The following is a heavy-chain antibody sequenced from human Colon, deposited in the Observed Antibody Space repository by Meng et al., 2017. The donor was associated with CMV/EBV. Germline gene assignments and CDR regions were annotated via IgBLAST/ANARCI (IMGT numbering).Heavy chain of an antibody. CDR2: IYYSGSA. D-gene: IGHD1-1*01. J-gene: IGHJ4*02. Sequence: GSLRLSCSVSGVAMSLYYWSWIRQPPGKGLEWMGYIYYSGSATYSPSLRSRITISVDTSKNQFSLNLRSVTAADTAMYFCARGLGHASNNSHDYWGQGTLVTVSS. CDR1: GVAMSLYY. V-gene: IGHV4-59*01. CDR3: ARGLGHASNNSHDY.